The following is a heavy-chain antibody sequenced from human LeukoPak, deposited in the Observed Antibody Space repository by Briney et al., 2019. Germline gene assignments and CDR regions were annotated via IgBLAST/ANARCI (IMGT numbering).Heavy chain of an antibody. D-gene: IGHD1-26*01. J-gene: IGHJ4*02. CDR3: AKASPNSGSYFDY. CDR1: GFTFSNYG. Sequence: PGGSLRLSCAASGFTFSNYGMHWVRQAPGKGLEWVAVIWYDGGNKYYADSVKGRFTISRDNSKNTLYLQMNSLRAEDTAVYYCAKASPNSGSYFDYWGQGTLVTVSS. CDR2: IWYDGGNK. V-gene: IGHV3-33*06.